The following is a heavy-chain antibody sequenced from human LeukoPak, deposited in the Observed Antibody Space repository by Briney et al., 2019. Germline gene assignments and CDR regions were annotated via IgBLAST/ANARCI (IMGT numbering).Heavy chain of an antibody. Sequence: GGSLRLSCAASGFTFSSYGMHWVREAPGKGLEGVAVISYDGSNKYYADSVKGRFTISRDNSKNTLYLQMNSLRAEDTAVYYCAKDYNTIFGVLDYWGQGTLVTVSS. CDR2: ISYDGSNK. CDR3: AKDYNTIFGVLDY. J-gene: IGHJ4*02. CDR1: GFTFSSYG. D-gene: IGHD3-3*01. V-gene: IGHV3-30*18.